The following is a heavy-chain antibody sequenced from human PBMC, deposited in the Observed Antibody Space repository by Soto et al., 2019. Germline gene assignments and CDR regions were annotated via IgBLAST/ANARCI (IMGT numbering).Heavy chain of an antibody. Sequence: PSETLSLTCTVSGGSISSGSYYWGWIRQPPGKGLEWIGSIYYSGNTYYNPSLKSRVTISVDTSKNQFSLKVSSVTATDTAVYYCARHKETRSRYLLTDNWGQGTLVTVSS. J-gene: IGHJ4*02. CDR1: GGSISSGSYY. CDR3: ARHKETRSRYLLTDN. D-gene: IGHD6-13*01. V-gene: IGHV4-39*01. CDR2: IYYSGNT.